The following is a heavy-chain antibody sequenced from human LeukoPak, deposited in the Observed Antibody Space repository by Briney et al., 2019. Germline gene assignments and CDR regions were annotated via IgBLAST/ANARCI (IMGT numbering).Heavy chain of an antibody. Sequence: PGGSLRLSCAASGFTFSSYAMSWVRQAPGKGLEWVSDISGSGGSTYYADSVKDRFTISRDNSKNTLYLQMNSLRAEDTAVYYCAKDDYSKGREIPYYMDVWGKGTTVTVSS. CDR3: AKDDYSKGREIPYYMDV. CDR1: GFTFSSYA. D-gene: IGHD4-11*01. J-gene: IGHJ6*03. CDR2: ISGSGGST. V-gene: IGHV3-23*01.